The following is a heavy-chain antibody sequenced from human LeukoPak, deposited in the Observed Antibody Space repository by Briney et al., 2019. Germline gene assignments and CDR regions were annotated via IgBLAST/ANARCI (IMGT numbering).Heavy chain of an antibody. CDR1: GFTFSSYW. J-gene: IGHJ4*02. V-gene: IGHV3-74*01. D-gene: IGHD3-22*01. CDR3: AKGRKRITMIVVVPIGDYFDY. Sequence: HAGGSLRLSCAVSGFTFSSYWMHWVRQAPGKGLVWVSRIDRDGSRINYADSVKGRFTISRDNSKNTLYLQMNSLRAEDTAVYYCAKGRKRITMIVVVPIGDYFDYWGQGTLVTVSS. CDR2: IDRDGSRI.